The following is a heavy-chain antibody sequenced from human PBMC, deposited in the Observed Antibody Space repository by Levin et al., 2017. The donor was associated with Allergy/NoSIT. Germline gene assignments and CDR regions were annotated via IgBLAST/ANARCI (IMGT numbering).Heavy chain of an antibody. CDR2: ISGSGGST. J-gene: IGHJ4*02. D-gene: IGHD3-16*01. Sequence: GESLKISCAASGFTFSSYAMSWVRQAPGKGLEWVSAISGSGGSTYYADSVKGRFTISRDNSKNTLYLQMNSLRAEDTAVYYCAKDPRGSKKSWGQGTLVTVSS. CDR3: AKDPRGSKKS. CDR1: GFTFSSYA. V-gene: IGHV3-23*01.